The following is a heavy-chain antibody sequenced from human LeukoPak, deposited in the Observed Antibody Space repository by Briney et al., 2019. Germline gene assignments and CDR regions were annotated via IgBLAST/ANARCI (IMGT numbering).Heavy chain of an antibody. D-gene: IGHD6-13*01. V-gene: IGHV1-69*05. CDR1: GGTFSSYA. Sequence: SVKVSCKASGGTFSSYAISWVRQAPGQGLEWMGRIIPIFGTANYAQKFQGRVTITTDESTSTAYMELSSLRSDDTAVYYCARVGSSWYEGWFDPWGQGTLITVSS. CDR2: IIPIFGTA. CDR3: ARVGSSWYEGWFDP. J-gene: IGHJ5*02.